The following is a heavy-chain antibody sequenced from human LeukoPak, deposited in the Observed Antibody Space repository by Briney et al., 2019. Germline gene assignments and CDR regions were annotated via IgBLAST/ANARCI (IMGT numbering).Heavy chain of an antibody. Sequence: GSLRLSCAASGFTFSSYAMSWVRQAPGKGLEWIGYIYYSGSTNYNPSLKSRVTISVDTSKNQFSLKLSSVTAADTAVYYCARDRGGDVPDFWHFDLWGRGTLVTVSS. J-gene: IGHJ2*01. CDR2: IYYSGST. V-gene: IGHV4-59*01. D-gene: IGHD2-15*01. CDR3: ARDRGGDVPDFWHFDL. CDR1: GFTFSSYA.